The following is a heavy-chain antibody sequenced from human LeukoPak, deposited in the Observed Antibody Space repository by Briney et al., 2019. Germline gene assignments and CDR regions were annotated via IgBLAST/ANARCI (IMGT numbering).Heavy chain of an antibody. Sequence: GGSLRLSCAASGFTFSSYEMNWVRQAPGKGLEWVSYISSSGSTIYYADSVKGRFTISGDNAKNSLYLQMNSLRAEDTAVYYCARTMVRGGAFDYWGQGTLVTVSS. D-gene: IGHD3-10*01. CDR2: ISSSGSTI. CDR1: GFTFSSYE. J-gene: IGHJ4*02. CDR3: ARTMVRGGAFDY. V-gene: IGHV3-48*03.